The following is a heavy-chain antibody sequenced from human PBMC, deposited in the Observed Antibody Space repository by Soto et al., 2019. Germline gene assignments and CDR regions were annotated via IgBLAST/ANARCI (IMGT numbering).Heavy chain of an antibody. J-gene: IGHJ4*02. CDR2: IYYSWIT. CDR3: ARGGGSGWTYYFDY. D-gene: IGHD6-19*01. V-gene: IGHV4-59*01. Sequence: PSETLSLTCTVSGGSIGSYYWSWIRQPPGKGLEWIGYIYYSWITNSNPSLKSRVTISVNTSKNHFSLDLSSVTAADSAVYYCARGGGSGWTYYFDYWGQGMQVTVSS. CDR1: GGSIGSYY.